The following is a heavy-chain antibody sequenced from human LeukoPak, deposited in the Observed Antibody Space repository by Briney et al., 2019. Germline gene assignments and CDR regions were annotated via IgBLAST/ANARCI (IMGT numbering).Heavy chain of an antibody. CDR2: ISSSSSYI. D-gene: IGHD4/OR15-4a*01. V-gene: IGHV3-21*04. CDR3: AKALTTKQGYYYYYGMDV. CDR1: GFTFSSYS. Sequence: PGGSLRLSCAASGFTFSSYSMNWVRQAPGKGLEWVSSISSSSSYIYYADSVKGRFTISRDNSKNTLYLQMNSLRAEDTAVYYCAKALTTKQGYYYYYGMDVWGQGTTVTVSS. J-gene: IGHJ6*02.